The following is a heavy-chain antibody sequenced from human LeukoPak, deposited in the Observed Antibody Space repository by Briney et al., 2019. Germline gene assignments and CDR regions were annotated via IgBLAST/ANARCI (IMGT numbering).Heavy chain of an antibody. D-gene: IGHD3-22*01. CDR1: GFTFSDYY. CDR2: ISSSGSTI. Sequence: GGSLRLSCAASGFTFSDYYMSWIHQAPGKGLEWVSYISSSGSTIYYADSVKGRFTISRDNAKNSLYLQMNSLRAEDTAVYYCAINYDSSGYYYRPRGEVDYWGQGTLVTVSS. CDR3: AINYDSSGYYYRPRGEVDY. J-gene: IGHJ4*02. V-gene: IGHV3-11*01.